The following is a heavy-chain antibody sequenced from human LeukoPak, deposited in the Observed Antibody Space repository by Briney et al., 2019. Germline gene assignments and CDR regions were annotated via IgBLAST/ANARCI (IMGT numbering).Heavy chain of an antibody. Sequence: GGSLRLSCAASGFTFSTYAMSWVRQAPGKGLEWVSLISSGGTYEYYADSVKGRFTISRDNSKNTLYLQLNSLRAEDTAVYYCARDSTYYYDSGSSGPHYFDNWGQGTLVTVSS. D-gene: IGHD3-10*01. CDR1: GFTFSTYA. V-gene: IGHV3-30*01. J-gene: IGHJ4*02. CDR3: ARDSTYYYDSGSSGPHYFDN. CDR2: ISSGGTYE.